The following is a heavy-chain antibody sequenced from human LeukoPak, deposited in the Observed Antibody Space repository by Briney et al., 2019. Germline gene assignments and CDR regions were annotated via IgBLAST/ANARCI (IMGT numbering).Heavy chain of an antibody. CDR1: GGSISSGGYY. D-gene: IGHD3-10*01. CDR2: IYYSGST. V-gene: IGHV4-61*08. J-gene: IGHJ6*02. CDR3: ARHLYEHLLWFGDPNYGMDV. Sequence: PSETLSLTCTVSGGSISSGGYYWSWIRQHPGKGLEWIGYIYYSGSTNYNPSLKSRVTISVDTSKNQFSLKLSSVTAADTAVYYCARHLYEHLLWFGDPNYGMDVWGQGTTVTVSS.